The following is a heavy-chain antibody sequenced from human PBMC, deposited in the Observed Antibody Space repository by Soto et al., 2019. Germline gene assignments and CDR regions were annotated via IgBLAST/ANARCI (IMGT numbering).Heavy chain of an antibody. D-gene: IGHD2-8*01. CDR3: ARFLHTRYCTNGVCPQYHYYYYYYMDV. J-gene: IGHJ6*03. CDR1: GFTFSSYG. V-gene: IGHV3-33*01. Sequence: GGSLRLSCAASGFTFSSYGMHWVRQAPGKGLEWVAVIWYDGSNKYYADSVKGRFTISRDNSKNTLYLQMNSLRAEDTAVYYCARFLHTRYCTNGVCPQYHYYYYYYMDVWGKGTTVTVSS. CDR2: IWYDGSNK.